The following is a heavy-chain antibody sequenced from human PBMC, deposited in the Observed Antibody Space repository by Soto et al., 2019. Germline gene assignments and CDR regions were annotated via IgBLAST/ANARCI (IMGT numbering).Heavy chain of an antibody. CDR2: IYWDDDK. J-gene: IGHJ4*02. Sequence: QITLKESGPTLVKPTQTLTLTCTFSGFSLSTSGVGVGWIRQPQAKALEWLALIYWDDDKRYSPSLKSRLTITKDTSKNQVVLTMTNMDPGDTATYYCARGYTSRVPFYFDYWGQGTLVTVSS. CDR1: GFSLSTSGVG. CDR3: ARGYTSRVPFYFDY. V-gene: IGHV2-5*02. D-gene: IGHD5-18*01.